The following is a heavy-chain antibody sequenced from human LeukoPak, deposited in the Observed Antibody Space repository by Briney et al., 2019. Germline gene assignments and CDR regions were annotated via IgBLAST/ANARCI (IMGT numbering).Heavy chain of an antibody. D-gene: IGHD1-26*01. J-gene: IGHJ4*02. Sequence: PSETLSLTCTVSGGSISSGDYYWSWIRQPPGKGLEWIGYIYYSGSTYYNPSLKSRVTISVDTSKNQFSLKLSSVTAADTAVYYCARAGVSIVGATYFDYWGQGTLVTVSS. V-gene: IGHV4-30-4*01. CDR3: ARAGVSIVGATYFDY. CDR1: GGSISSGDYY. CDR2: IYYSGST.